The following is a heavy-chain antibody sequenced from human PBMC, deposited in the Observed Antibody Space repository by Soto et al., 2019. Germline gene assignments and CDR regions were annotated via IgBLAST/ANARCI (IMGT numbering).Heavy chain of an antibody. CDR1: GFTFSSYA. J-gene: IGHJ5*02. CDR2: ISYDGSNK. CDR3: ARSSGWYYIDP. Sequence: QVQLVESGGGVVQPGRSLRLSCAASGFTFSSYAMHWVRQAPGKGLEWVAVISYDGSNKYYADSVKGRFTISRDNSKNTLYLQMNSLRAEDTAVYYCARSSGWYYIDPWGQGTLVTVSS. V-gene: IGHV3-30-3*01. D-gene: IGHD6-19*01.